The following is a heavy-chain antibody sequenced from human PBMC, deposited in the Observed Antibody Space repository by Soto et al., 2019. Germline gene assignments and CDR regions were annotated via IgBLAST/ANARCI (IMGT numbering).Heavy chain of an antibody. CDR3: ARSLFIFDYFGGGYQNSKIAL. V-gene: IGHV1-18*01. Sequence: GASVKVSCKASGYTFNSYGINWVRQAPGQGLEWVGWVSAYNGNTNYAQKLQGRVTMTTDTSTSTAYMDLRSLRSDDTAVYYCARSLFIFDYFGGGYQNSKIALRGRGPLVTVSA. CDR1: GYTFNSYG. D-gene: IGHD3-16*02. CDR2: VSAYNGNT. J-gene: IGHJ4*02.